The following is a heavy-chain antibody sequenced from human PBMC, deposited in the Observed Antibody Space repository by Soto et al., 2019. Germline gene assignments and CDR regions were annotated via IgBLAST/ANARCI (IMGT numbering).Heavy chain of an antibody. CDR3: AKTTPTSLPFL. CDR1: GDSISSDDYY. Sequence: QVQLQESGPGLVKPSQTLSLTCTVSGDSISSDDYYWSWIRQHPGKGLEWIGYIYYSGSTYYNPSLKSRVTISVDTSKNQFSLKLSSVTAADTAVYSCAKTTPTSLPFLWGQGTLVTVSS. CDR2: IYYSGST. J-gene: IGHJ4*02. D-gene: IGHD2-2*01. V-gene: IGHV4-31*03.